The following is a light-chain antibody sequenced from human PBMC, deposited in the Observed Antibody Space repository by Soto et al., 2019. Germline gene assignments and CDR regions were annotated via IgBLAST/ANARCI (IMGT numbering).Light chain of an antibody. Sequence: QSVLTQPPSVSGAPGQRVTISCTGSSSNIGAGYDVHWYQQLPGTAPKLVIYGNRNRPSGVPDRFSGSKSGTSASLAITGLQAEDEADYYCATWDDSVYGPVFGGGTQLTVL. CDR3: ATWDDSVYGPV. CDR1: SSNIGAGYD. CDR2: GNR. V-gene: IGLV1-40*01. J-gene: IGLJ2*01.